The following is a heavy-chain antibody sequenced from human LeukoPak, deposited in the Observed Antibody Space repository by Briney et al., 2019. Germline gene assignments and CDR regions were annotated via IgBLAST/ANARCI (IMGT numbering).Heavy chain of an antibody. CDR3: ARGGWNKFDY. J-gene: IGHJ4*02. Sequence: SETLSLTCTVSGGSISSSSYYWGWIRQPPGKGLEWIGSIYYSGSTYYNPSLKSRVTISVDTSKNQFSLRLSSVTAADTAVYYCARGGWNKFDYWGQGTLVTVSS. CDR2: IYYSGST. V-gene: IGHV4-39*01. D-gene: IGHD2-15*01. CDR1: GGSISSSSYY.